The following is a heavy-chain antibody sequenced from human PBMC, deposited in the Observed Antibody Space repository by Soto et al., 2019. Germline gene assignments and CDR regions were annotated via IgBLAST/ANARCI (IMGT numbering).Heavy chain of an antibody. D-gene: IGHD4-4*01. V-gene: IGHV3-30-3*01. CDR1: GFTFSSYA. CDR2: ISYDGSNK. CDR3: ARKMTTVTTYLDY. Sequence: QVQLVESGGGVVQPGRSLRLSCAASGFTFSSYAMHWVRQAPGKGLEWVAVISYDGSNKYYADSVKGRFTISRDNSKNTLYLQINSLRAEDTAVYYCARKMTTVTTYLDYWGQGTLVTVSS. J-gene: IGHJ4*02.